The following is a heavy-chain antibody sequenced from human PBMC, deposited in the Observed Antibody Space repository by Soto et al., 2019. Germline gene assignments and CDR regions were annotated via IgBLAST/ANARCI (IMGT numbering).Heavy chain of an antibody. V-gene: IGHV3-23*01. Sequence: GGSLRLSCAVSGFTFSSYDMSWVRQAPGKGLEWVSAISGSGGSTYYADSVKGRFTISRDNSKNTLYLQMNSLRAEDTAVYYCARRSSGWYFDYWGQGTLVTVSS. CDR2: ISGSGGST. J-gene: IGHJ4*02. CDR3: ARRSSGWYFDY. CDR1: GFTFSSYD. D-gene: IGHD6-19*01.